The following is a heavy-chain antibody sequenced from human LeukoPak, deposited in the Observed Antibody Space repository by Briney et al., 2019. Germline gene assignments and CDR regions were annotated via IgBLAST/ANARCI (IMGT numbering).Heavy chain of an antibody. D-gene: IGHD4-23*01. J-gene: IGHJ4*02. CDR3: AIASYGGYSGTTLRIFDF. CDR2: ISSSSTYR. Sequence: GGSLTLSCAASGFTFNAFSMNWVRQAPGKGLEWVSSISSSSTYRYFGDAVKGRFTISRDNAKNSLYLQMNNLRAEDTAVYYCAIASYGGYSGTTLRIFDFWGQGTLVTVSS. V-gene: IGHV3-21*01. CDR1: GFTFNAFS.